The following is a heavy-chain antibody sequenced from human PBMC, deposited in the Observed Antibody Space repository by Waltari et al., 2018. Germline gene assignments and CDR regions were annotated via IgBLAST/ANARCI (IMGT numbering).Heavy chain of an antibody. CDR3: AAATGYSSGWKEYYYYYMDV. Sequence: QMQLVQSGPEVKKPGTSVKVSCKASGFTFTSSAMQWVRQARGQRLEWIGWIVVGSGNTNYAQKFQERVTITRDMSTSTAYMELSSLRSEDTAVYYCAAATGYSSGWKEYYYYYMDVWGKGTTVTISS. J-gene: IGHJ6*03. CDR1: GFTFTSSA. D-gene: IGHD6-19*01. V-gene: IGHV1-58*02. CDR2: IVVGSGNT.